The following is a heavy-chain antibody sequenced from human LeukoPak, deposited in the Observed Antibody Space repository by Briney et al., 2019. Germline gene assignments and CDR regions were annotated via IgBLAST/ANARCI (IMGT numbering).Heavy chain of an antibody. Sequence: SETLSLTCTVSGGSISSYYWSWIRQPPGKGLEWIGYIYYSGSTNYNPSLKSRVTMSVDTSKNQFSLKLSSVTAADTAVYYCARDPIYYGDPYYFDSWGQGTLVTVSS. CDR2: IYYSGST. CDR3: ARDPIYYGDPYYFDS. V-gene: IGHV4-59*12. CDR1: GGSISSYY. D-gene: IGHD4-17*01. J-gene: IGHJ4*02.